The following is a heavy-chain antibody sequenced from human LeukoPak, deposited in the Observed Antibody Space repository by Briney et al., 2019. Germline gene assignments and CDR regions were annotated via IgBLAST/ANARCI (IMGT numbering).Heavy chain of an antibody. V-gene: IGHV3-48*01. CDR2: ISSSSSTI. D-gene: IGHD2-15*01. J-gene: IGHJ5*02. CDR1: GFTYSSYS. Sequence: GGSLTLSCAASGFTYSSYSMNWLRQAPGKGLEGVSYISSSSSTIYYADSVKGRFTISRDNAKNSLYLQMNSLRAEDTAVYYCARGGYKSGFGFDPWGQGTLVTVSS. CDR3: ARGGYKSGFGFDP.